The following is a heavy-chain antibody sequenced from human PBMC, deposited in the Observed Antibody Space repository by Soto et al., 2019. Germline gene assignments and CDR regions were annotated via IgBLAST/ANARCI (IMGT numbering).Heavy chain of an antibody. V-gene: IGHV4-34*01. Sequence: QVQLQQWGAGLLKPSETLSLTCAVYGGSFSGYYWSWIRQPPGKGLEWIGEINHSGSTNYNPSLKSRVTISVDTSKNQFSLKLSSVTAADTAVYYCARGRGAANIVVVASNWFDPWGQGTLVTVSS. J-gene: IGHJ5*02. D-gene: IGHD2-15*01. CDR2: INHSGST. CDR3: ARGRGAANIVVVASNWFDP. CDR1: GGSFSGYY.